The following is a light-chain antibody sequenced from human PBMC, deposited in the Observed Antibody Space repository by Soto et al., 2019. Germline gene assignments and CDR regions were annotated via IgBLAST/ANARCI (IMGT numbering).Light chain of an antibody. J-gene: IGKJ4*01. CDR3: LQHNSFPFT. V-gene: IGKV1-17*01. CDR2: DAS. Sequence: IQMTQSPYSLSASVGDSITLTCRASQDIRSDLGWYQQKPGRAPKLLIYDASSLQSGVPSRFSGSGSGTEFALTISSLQPEDFATYYCLQHNSFPFTFGGGTKVDIK. CDR1: QDIRSD.